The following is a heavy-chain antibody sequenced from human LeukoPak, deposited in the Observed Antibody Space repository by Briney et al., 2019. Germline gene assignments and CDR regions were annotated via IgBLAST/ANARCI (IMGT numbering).Heavy chain of an antibody. CDR1: RGSISSGSYY. Sequence: SETLSLTCTVSRGSISSGSYYWSWIRQPAGKGLEWIGRIYTSGSNNYNPSLKTRVPISVDASKNHFSLNLSSVTAADTAVYYCARISVAGPTDYWGQGTLVTVSS. D-gene: IGHD6-19*01. CDR2: IYTSGSN. J-gene: IGHJ4*02. CDR3: ARISVAGPTDY. V-gene: IGHV4-61*02.